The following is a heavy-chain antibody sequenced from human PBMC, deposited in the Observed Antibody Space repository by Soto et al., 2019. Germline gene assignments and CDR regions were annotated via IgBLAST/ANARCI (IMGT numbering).Heavy chain of an antibody. CDR1: GYTFTSYE. CDR2: MNPNSGNT. D-gene: IGHD1-1*01. Sequence: QVQLVQSGAEVKKPGASVKVSCKASGYTFTSYEINWVRQATGQGLEWMGWMNPNSGNTGYAQKFQGRVTMTRNTALTTAYMELSSLRSEDTAVYYCAREMTTRGMAVWGQWTTVPVSS. CDR3: AREMTTRGMAV. J-gene: IGHJ6*02. V-gene: IGHV1-8*01.